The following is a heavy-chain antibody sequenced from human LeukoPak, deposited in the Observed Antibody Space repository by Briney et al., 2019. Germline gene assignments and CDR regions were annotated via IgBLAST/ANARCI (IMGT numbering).Heavy chain of an antibody. V-gene: IGHV3-23*01. Sequence: HPGGSLRLSCAASGFTFSSYAMSWVRQAPGKGLEWVSAISGSGGSTYYADSVKGRFTISRDNTKNTLYLQMNSLRAEDTAVYYCAKGEYQLLSRFDPWGQGTLVTVSS. CDR2: ISGSGGST. D-gene: IGHD2-2*01. J-gene: IGHJ5*02. CDR3: AKGEYQLLSRFDP. CDR1: GFTFSSYA.